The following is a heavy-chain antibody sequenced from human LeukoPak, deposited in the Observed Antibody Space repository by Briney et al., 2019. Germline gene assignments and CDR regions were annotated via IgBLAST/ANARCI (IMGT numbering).Heavy chain of an antibody. J-gene: IGHJ5*02. D-gene: IGHD3-16*01. V-gene: IGHV3-23*01. CDR1: GFTFSSYG. Sequence: GGSLRLSCAASGFTFSSYGMSWVRQAPGKGLEWVSAISGSGGSTYYADSVKGRFTISRDNSKNTLYLQMNSLRAEDTAVYYCAKDGTGITFGGVIVPWGQGTLVTVSS. CDR3: AKDGTGITFGGVIVP. CDR2: ISGSGGST.